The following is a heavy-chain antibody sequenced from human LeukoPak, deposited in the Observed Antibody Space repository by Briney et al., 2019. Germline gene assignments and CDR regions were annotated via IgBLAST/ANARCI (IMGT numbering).Heavy chain of an antibody. Sequence: PSETLFLTCTVSGGSISSYYWSWIRQPPGKGLEWIGYIYYSGSTNYNPSLKSRVTISVDTSKNQFSLKLSSVTAADTAVYYCARNPSGYYRYYYYMDVWGKGTTVTISS. CDR3: ARNPSGYYRYYYYMDV. CDR1: GGSISSYY. V-gene: IGHV4-59*01. J-gene: IGHJ6*03. D-gene: IGHD3-22*01. CDR2: IYYSGST.